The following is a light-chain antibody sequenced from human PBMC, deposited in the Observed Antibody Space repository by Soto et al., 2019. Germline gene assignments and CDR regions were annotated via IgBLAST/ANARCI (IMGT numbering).Light chain of an antibody. CDR1: ETVATN. CDR3: QQYFEWPPMT. V-gene: IGKV3-15*01. CDR2: GAS. J-gene: IGKJ1*01. Sequence: EVVMTQSPATLSVSTGERATLSCRASETVATNLAWYQQKPGQAPRLLISGASTRAAGISDRFRGSGSWTEFTLTISSLLSEDSAIYYCQQYFEWPPMTFGQGNKVEI.